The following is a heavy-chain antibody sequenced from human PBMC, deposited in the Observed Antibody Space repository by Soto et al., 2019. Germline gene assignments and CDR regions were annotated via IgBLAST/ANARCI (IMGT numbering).Heavy chain of an antibody. CDR2: IYPGDSDT. CDR3: ARRRGSGSYSVYGMDV. Sequence: PGESLKISCKGSGYSFTSYWIGWVRQMPGKGLEWMGIIYPGDSDTRYSPSFQGQVTISADKSISTAYLQWSSLKATDTAMYYCARRRGSGSYSVYGMDVWGQGTTVTVSS. CDR1: GYSFTSYW. J-gene: IGHJ6*02. D-gene: IGHD3-10*01. V-gene: IGHV5-51*01.